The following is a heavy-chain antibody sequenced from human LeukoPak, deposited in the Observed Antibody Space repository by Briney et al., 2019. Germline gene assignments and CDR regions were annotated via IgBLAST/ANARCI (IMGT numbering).Heavy chain of an antibody. CDR3: ARARSPIVVVPAGPFDP. CDR2: INAGNGNT. J-gene: IGHJ5*02. D-gene: IGHD2-2*01. V-gene: IGHV1-3*01. Sequence: GASVKVSCKASGCTFTSYAMHWVRQAPGQRLEWMGWINAGNGNTKYSQKFQGRVTITRDTSASTAYMELSSLRSEDTAVYYCARARSPIVVVPAGPFDPWGQGTLVTVSS. CDR1: GCTFTSYA.